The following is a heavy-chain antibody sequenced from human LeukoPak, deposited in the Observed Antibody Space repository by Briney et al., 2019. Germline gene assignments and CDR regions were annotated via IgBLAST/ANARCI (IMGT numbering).Heavy chain of an antibody. V-gene: IGHV1-2*02. CDR3: ARPSSSRPVYFDY. Sequence: ASVKVSCKASGYTFTGYYMHWVRQAPGQGLEWMGWINPNSGGTNYARKFQGRVTMTRDTSISTAYMELSRLRSDDTAVYYCARPSSSRPVYFDYWGQGTLVTVSS. CDR2: INPNSGGT. D-gene: IGHD6-6*01. CDR1: GYTFTGYY. J-gene: IGHJ4*02.